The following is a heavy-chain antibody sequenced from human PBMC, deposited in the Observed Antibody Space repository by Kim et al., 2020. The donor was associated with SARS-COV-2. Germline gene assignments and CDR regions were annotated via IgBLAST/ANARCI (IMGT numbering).Heavy chain of an antibody. J-gene: IGHJ6*02. Sequence: SRVTISVDTSKNQFSLKLSSVTAADTAVYYCARGRGSGWQGYYYYYGMDVWGQGTTVTVSS. CDR3: ARGRGSGWQGYYYYYGMDV. V-gene: IGHV4-34*01. D-gene: IGHD6-19*01.